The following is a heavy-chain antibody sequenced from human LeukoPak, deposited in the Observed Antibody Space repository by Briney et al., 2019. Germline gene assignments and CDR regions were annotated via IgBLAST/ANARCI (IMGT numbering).Heavy chain of an antibody. Sequence: PGGSLRLSCAASGFAFSTYWMSWVRQAPGKGLEWVANIKKDGSEIYYVDSVKGRFIISRDNAKNSLYLQMNSLRAEDTAVYYCVGFEVAPLGSDCWGQGTLVTVSS. CDR3: VGFEVAPLGSDC. J-gene: IGHJ4*02. CDR1: GFAFSTYW. CDR2: IKKDGSEI. V-gene: IGHV3-7*01. D-gene: IGHD3-3*01.